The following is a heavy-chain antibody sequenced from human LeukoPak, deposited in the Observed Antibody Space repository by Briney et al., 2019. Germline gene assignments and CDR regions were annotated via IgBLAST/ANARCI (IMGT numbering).Heavy chain of an antibody. V-gene: IGHV3-9*01. J-gene: IGHJ4*02. Sequence: GGSLRLSCAASGFTFDDYAMHWVRQAPGKGLEWVSGISWNSGSIGYADSVKGRFTISRDNAKNSLYLQMTSLRAGDTALYYCTRNRAYNSFDYWGQGTLVTVSS. CDR1: GFTFDDYA. CDR2: ISWNSGSI. D-gene: IGHD2-21*01. CDR3: TRNRAYNSFDY.